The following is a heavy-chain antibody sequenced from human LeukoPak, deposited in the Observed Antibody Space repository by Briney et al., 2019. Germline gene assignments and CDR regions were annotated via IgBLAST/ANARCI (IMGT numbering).Heavy chain of an antibody. D-gene: IGHD5-18*01. CDR1: GGSISSYY. CDR3: ARVGPYSYGYAFDY. V-gene: IGHV4-59*08. J-gene: IGHJ4*02. CDR2: IYYSGST. Sequence: PSETLSLTCTVSGGSISSYYWSWIRQPPGKGLEWIGYIYYSGSTNYNPSLKSRVTISVDTSKNQFSLKLSSVTAADTAVYYCARVGPYSYGYAFDYWGQGTLVTVSS.